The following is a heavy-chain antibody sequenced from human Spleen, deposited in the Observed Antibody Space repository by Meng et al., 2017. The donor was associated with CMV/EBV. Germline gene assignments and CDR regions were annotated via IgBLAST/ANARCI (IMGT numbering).Heavy chain of an antibody. CDR2: ISYDGSNK. Sequence: FTFSTHAMNWVRQAPGKGLEWVAVISYDGSNKYYSDSVKGRFTISRDNSKNTLYLHMNRLRGEDTAVYYCARDRGLYSDYVYYFDYWGQGTLVTVSS. CDR3: ARDRGLYSDYVYYFDY. CDR1: FTFSTHA. D-gene: IGHD4-11*01. V-gene: IGHV3-30*04. J-gene: IGHJ4*02.